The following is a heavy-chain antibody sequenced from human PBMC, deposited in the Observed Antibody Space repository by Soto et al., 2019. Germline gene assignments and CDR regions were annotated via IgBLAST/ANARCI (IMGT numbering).Heavy chain of an antibody. V-gene: IGHV1-18*01. D-gene: IGHD4-17*01. J-gene: IGHJ4*02. Sequence: QVHLVQSGAEVKKPGASVKVSCKASGYTFTSYGITWVRQAPGQGLEWMGWISAHNGNTDYAQKLQGRVIVTRDTSTRTAYMGLRSLISDDTAVYYCARGTYGDYWGQGALVTVSS. CDR1: GYTFTSYG. CDR3: ARGTYGDY. CDR2: ISAHNGNT.